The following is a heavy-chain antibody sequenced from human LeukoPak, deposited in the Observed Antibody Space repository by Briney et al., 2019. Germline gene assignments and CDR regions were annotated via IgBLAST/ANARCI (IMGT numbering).Heavy chain of an antibody. D-gene: IGHD3-22*01. CDR3: ASDPYYYDSSGYRD. Sequence: SETLSLTCAVYGVSFSGYYWSWIRQPPGKGLEWMGEINHSGSTNYNPSLKSRVTISVDTSKNQFSLKLSSVTAADTAVYYCASDPYYYDSSGYRDWGQGTLVTVSS. V-gene: IGHV4-34*01. J-gene: IGHJ4*02. CDR2: INHSGST. CDR1: GVSFSGYY.